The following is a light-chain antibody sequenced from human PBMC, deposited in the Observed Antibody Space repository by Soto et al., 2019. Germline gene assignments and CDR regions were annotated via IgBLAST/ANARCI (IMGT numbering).Light chain of an antibody. Sequence: DIQMTQSPSSLSASVGGRVTITCRASQNIRSYLNWYQQRIGKAPKVLIYAASSLQSGVPSRFSGSGSGTEFTLTISSLQPDDFATYYCQQYNSQWTFGQGTKVDIK. V-gene: IGKV1-39*01. CDR2: AAS. J-gene: IGKJ1*01. CDR1: QNIRSY. CDR3: QQYNSQWT.